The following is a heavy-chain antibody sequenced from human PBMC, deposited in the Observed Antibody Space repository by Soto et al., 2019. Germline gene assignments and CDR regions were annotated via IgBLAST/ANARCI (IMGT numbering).Heavy chain of an antibody. CDR2: IKSISDGETT. CDR1: GFTFSHAW. Sequence: LLVESGGGFVQPGGSLRLSCVASGFTFSHAWMDWVRQAPGKGLEWVGRIKSISDGETTNYAASGAGRFTISRDDSKSTLFLHVNSLKTEDTGVYYCTRRIAVAGTYYFDYWGQGTRVTVSS. CDR3: TRRIAVAGTYYFDY. V-gene: IGHV3-15*07. J-gene: IGHJ4*02. D-gene: IGHD6-19*01.